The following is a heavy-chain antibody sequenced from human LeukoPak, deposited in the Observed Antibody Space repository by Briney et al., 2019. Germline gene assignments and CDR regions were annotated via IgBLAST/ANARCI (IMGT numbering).Heavy chain of an antibody. D-gene: IGHD6-19*01. CDR2: ISSSSSYI. Sequence: PGGSLRLSCAASGFTFSSYSMNWVRQAPGKGLKWVSSISSSSSYIYYADSVKGRFTISRDNAKNSLYLQMNSLRAEDTAVYYCARADGRIAVGDYWGQGTLVTVSS. V-gene: IGHV3-21*01. J-gene: IGHJ4*02. CDR3: ARADGRIAVGDY. CDR1: GFTFSSYS.